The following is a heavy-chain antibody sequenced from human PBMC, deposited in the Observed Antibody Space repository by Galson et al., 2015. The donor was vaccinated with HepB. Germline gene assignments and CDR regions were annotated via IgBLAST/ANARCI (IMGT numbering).Heavy chain of an antibody. D-gene: IGHD1-14*01. V-gene: IGHV3-30*03. CDR3: TRDLTGSPGDY. CDR2: ISYDGSNK. J-gene: IGHJ4*02. Sequence: SLRLSCAASGFTFNSYGMHWVRQAPGKGLEWVAVISYDGSNKYYADSVEGRFTISRDNSKNTLQLQMDSLRAEDTALYYCTRDLTGSPGDYWGQGTLVTVSS. CDR1: GFTFNSYG.